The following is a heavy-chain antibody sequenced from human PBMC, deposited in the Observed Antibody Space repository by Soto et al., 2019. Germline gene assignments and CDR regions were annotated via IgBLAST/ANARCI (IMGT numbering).Heavy chain of an antibody. Sequence: PGGSLRLSCVGAGFVFRNDGMHWVRQAPGRGLEWVAAISYQGTDQYYADSVKGRFEVSRDDSANTLSLQMNNLRVEDTAVYYCARDLIVPGPQPGMDACGEGTKVTVYS. CDR3: ARDLIVPGPQPGMDA. CDR1: GFVFRNDG. CDR2: ISYQGTDQ. V-gene: IGHV3-30*03. D-gene: IGHD1-26*01. J-gene: IGHJ6*04.